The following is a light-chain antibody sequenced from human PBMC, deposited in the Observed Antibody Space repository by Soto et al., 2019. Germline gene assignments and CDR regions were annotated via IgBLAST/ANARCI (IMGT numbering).Light chain of an antibody. CDR1: QSVNIN. CDR3: QQRSKWPPD. J-gene: IGKJ5*01. Sequence: EIVLTQSPATLSLSPGERATLSCRASQSVNINLAWYQQKPGQAPRLLIYDASHRATGIPARFSGSGSGTDFSITISSLEPEDFAVYYCQQRSKWPPDFGQGTRLEI. V-gene: IGKV3-11*01. CDR2: DAS.